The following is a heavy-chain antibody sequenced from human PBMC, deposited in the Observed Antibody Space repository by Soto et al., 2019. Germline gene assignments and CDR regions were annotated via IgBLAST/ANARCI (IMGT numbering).Heavy chain of an antibody. V-gene: IGHV4-61*05. D-gene: IGHD2-21*02. CDR1: GDSITSNSYF. CDR2: IYYSGST. CDR3: VGAYCGGDCYNYFDY. Sequence: SETLSLTCTVSGDSITSNSYFWAWIRQPPGKGLEWIGYIYYSGSTNYNPSLKSRVTISVDTSKNQFSLKLSSVTAADTAVYYCVGAYCGGDCYNYFDYWGQGTLVTVSS. J-gene: IGHJ4*02.